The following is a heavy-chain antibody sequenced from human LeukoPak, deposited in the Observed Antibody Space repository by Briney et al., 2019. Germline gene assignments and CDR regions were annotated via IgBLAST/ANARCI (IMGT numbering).Heavy chain of an antibody. J-gene: IGHJ4*02. CDR3: AREGSGYDYNFDY. CDR1: GFTFSSYS. D-gene: IGHD5-12*01. Sequence: GGSLRLSCAASGFTFSSYSMNWVRQAPGKGLKWVSSISSSSSYIYYADSVKGRFTISRDNAKNSLYLQMNSLRAEDTAVYYCAREGSGYDYNFDYWGQGTLVTVSS. CDR2: ISSSSSYI. V-gene: IGHV3-21*01.